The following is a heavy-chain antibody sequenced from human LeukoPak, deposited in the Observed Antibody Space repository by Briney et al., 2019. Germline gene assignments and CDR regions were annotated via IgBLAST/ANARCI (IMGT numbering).Heavy chain of an antibody. Sequence: GGSLRLSCAASGFTFGGYAMSWVRQAPGKGLEWVSAISGSGGSTYYADSVKGRFAISRDNSKNTLYLQMNSLRTEDTAVYYCAKPVWFGESYVFDYWGQGTLVTVSS. CDR2: ISGSGGST. V-gene: IGHV3-23*01. D-gene: IGHD3-10*01. J-gene: IGHJ4*02. CDR1: GFTFGGYA. CDR3: AKPVWFGESYVFDY.